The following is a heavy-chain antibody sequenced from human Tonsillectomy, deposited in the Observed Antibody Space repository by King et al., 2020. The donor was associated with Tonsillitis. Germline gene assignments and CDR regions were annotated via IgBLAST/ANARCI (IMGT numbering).Heavy chain of an antibody. D-gene: IGHD2-15*01. CDR3: ARRPSGAEAAFDF. V-gene: IGHV3-66*01. CDR1: GFTVSDSH. Sequence: VQLVESGGGLVQPGGSLRLSCAASGFTVSDSHMIWVRQAPGKGLEYVSLLYNDDEIYEDSVKGRCTIFRDTSKNTLSLQMNRLSAEDTAVYYCARRPSGAEAAFDFWGQGTMVTVSS. CDR2: LYNDDE. J-gene: IGHJ4*03.